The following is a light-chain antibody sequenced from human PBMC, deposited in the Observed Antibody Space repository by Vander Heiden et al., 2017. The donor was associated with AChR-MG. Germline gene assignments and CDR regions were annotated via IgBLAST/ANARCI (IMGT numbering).Light chain of an antibody. CDR3: SSDAGSNSYV. Sequence: QSALTQPHSASGSPGPSVTISCTGIISSVGGYNYVAGYQQHPAHAPKLMIYEVSKLPSGVADRFSGYKSGNTASLTVSGRQAEDEADYYCSSDAGSNSYVFGTGTKVTVL. J-gene: IGLJ1*01. V-gene: IGLV2-8*01. CDR1: ISSVGGYNY. CDR2: EVS.